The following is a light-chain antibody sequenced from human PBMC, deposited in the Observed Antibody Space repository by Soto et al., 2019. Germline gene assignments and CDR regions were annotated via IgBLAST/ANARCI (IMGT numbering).Light chain of an antibody. CDR3: QQSYSTLT. J-gene: IGKJ3*01. V-gene: IGKV1-39*01. CDR2: DAS. CDR1: QTISSY. Sequence: DIQMTQSPSSLSASVGDRVTIICRARQTISSYLNWYQQKPGKAPKLLIYDASILQSGVPSRFSGSGSGTDFTLTISSLHPEDFATYYCQQSYSTLTFGPGTKLDIK.